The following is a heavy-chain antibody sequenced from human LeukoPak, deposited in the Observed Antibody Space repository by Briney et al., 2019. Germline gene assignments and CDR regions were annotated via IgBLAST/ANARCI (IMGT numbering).Heavy chain of an antibody. V-gene: IGHV4-39*01. D-gene: IGHD2-8*01. CDR1: GGSISSSSYY. J-gene: IGHJ5*02. CDR3: AGREEYCTNGVCYFWFDP. CDR2: IYYSGST. Sequence: SETLSLTCTVSGGSISSSSYYWGWIRQPPGKGLEWIGSIYYSGSTYYNPSLKSRVTISVDTSKNQFSLKLSSVTAADTAVYYCAGREEYCTNGVCYFWFDPWGQGTLVTVSS.